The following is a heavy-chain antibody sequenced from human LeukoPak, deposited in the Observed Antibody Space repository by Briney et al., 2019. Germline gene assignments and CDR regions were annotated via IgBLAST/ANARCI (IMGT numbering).Heavy chain of an antibody. CDR1: GGSFSGYY. Sequence: SETLSLTCAAYGGSFSGYYWSWIRQPPGKGLEWIGEINHSGSTNYNPSLKSRVTISVDTSKNQFSLKLSSVTAADTAVYYCARGIYGDYYPLWGQGTLVTVSS. CDR2: INHSGST. CDR3: ARGIYGDYYPL. D-gene: IGHD4-17*01. J-gene: IGHJ4*02. V-gene: IGHV4-34*01.